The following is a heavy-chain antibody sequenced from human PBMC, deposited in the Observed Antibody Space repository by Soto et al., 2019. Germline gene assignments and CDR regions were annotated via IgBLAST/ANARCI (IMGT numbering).Heavy chain of an antibody. D-gene: IGHD1-26*01. Sequence: PGGSLRLSCAASGFTFSSYGMHWVRQAPGKGLEWVAVIWYDGSNKYYADSVKGRFTISRDNSKNTLYLQMNSLRAEDTAVYYCAREGESGSYLYYSYYGMDVWAQGTTVTVSS. CDR1: GFTFSSYG. CDR3: AREGESGSYLYYSYYGMDV. CDR2: IWYDGSNK. J-gene: IGHJ6*01. V-gene: IGHV3-33*01.